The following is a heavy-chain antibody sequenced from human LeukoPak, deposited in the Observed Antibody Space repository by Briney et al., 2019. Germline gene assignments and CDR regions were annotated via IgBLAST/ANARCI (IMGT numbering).Heavy chain of an antibody. J-gene: IGHJ4*02. CDR3: ARVLDYYDSSGPFDY. V-gene: IGHV1-2*02. CDR1: GYTFTGYY. D-gene: IGHD3-22*01. CDR2: INPNSGGT. Sequence: ASVKVSCKASGYTFTGYYMHWVRQAPGQGLEWMGWINPNSGGTNYAQKFQGRVTMTRDTSISTAYMELSRLRSDDTAVYYCARVLDYYDSSGPFDYWGQGTLVTVSS.